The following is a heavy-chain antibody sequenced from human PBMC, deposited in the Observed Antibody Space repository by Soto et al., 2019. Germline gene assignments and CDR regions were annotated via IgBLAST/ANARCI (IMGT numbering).Heavy chain of an antibody. D-gene: IGHD2-2*02. CDR2: IYYSGST. V-gene: IGHV4-31*03. CDR3: ARDRRDCSSTSCHMVFDP. Sequence: SETLSLTCTVSGGSISSGGYYWSWIRQHPGKGLEWIGYIYYSGSTYYNPSLKSRVTISVDTSKNQFSLKLSSVTAADTAVYYCARDRRDCSSTSCHMVFDPWGEGTLVTVSS. CDR1: GGSISSGGYY. J-gene: IGHJ5*02.